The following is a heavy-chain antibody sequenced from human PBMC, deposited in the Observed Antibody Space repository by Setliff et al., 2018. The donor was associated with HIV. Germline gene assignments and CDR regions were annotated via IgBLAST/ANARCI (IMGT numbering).Heavy chain of an antibody. CDR1: GYSFTSYW. J-gene: IGHJ6*03. V-gene: IGHV5-51*01. CDR2: VYPGDSNT. Sequence: GESLKISCKGSGYSFTSYWSGWVRQMPGKGLEWMGIVYPGDSNTRYSPSFQGQVTISADQSVSTAYLQWSSLKASDNAMYYCARHLGLPDAADYMDVWGEGTTVTVSS. CDR3: ARHLGLPDAADYMDV. D-gene: IGHD7-27*01.